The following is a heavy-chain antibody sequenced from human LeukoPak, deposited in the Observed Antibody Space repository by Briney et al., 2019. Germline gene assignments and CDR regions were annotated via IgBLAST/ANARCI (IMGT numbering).Heavy chain of an antibody. J-gene: IGHJ5*02. CDR1: GFTFHQYA. Sequence: GGSLRLSCAASGFTFHQYAIHWVRQVPGKGLEWVSGISWNSGSIVYADSVRGRFTISRDNAKNSVYLQMSSLRSEDTAVYYCARGHPGVVEISNWFDPWGQGTLVTVSS. D-gene: IGHD3-3*01. CDR2: ISWNSGSI. V-gene: IGHV3-9*01. CDR3: ARGHPGVVEISNWFDP.